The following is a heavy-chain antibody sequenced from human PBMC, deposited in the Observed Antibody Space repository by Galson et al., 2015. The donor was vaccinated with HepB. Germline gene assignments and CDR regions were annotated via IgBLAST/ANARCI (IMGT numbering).Heavy chain of an antibody. J-gene: IGHJ6*02. CDR2: IYYSGST. CDR3: ARSSRLQGRVGESGYDYLSPSYGMDV. D-gene: IGHD5-12*01. Sequence: TLSLTCTVSGGSISSGGYYWSWIRQHPGKGLEWIGYIYYSGSTYYNPSLKSRVTISVDTSKNQFSLKLSSVTAADTAVYYCARSSRLQGRVGESGYDYLSPSYGMDVWGQGTTVTVSS. V-gene: IGHV4-31*03. CDR1: GGSISSGGYY.